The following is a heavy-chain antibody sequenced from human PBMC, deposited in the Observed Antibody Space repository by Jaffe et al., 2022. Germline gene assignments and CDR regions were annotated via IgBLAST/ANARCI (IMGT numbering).Heavy chain of an antibody. J-gene: IGHJ4*02. Sequence: QVQLQESGPGLVKPSETLSLTCAVSGYSISSGYYWGWIRQPPGKGLEWIGSIYHSGSTYYNPSLKSRVTISVDTSKNQFSLKLSSVTAADTAVYYCARGVIMVRGVIPWRYFDYWGQGTLVTVSS. CDR2: IYHSGST. CDR1: GYSISSGYY. D-gene: IGHD3-10*01. V-gene: IGHV4-38-2*01. CDR3: ARGVIMVRGVIPWRYFDY.